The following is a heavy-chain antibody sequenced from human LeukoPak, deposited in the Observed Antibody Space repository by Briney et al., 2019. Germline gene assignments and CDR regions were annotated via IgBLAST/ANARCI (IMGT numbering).Heavy chain of an antibody. V-gene: IGHV3-74*01. CDR3: ARAVIIGDFDY. CDR2: INSDGSSA. CDR1: GFTFSSYW. D-gene: IGHD3-3*01. Sequence: PGGSLRLSCAASGFTFSSYWMHWVHQAPGKGLVWVSRINSDGSSASYADSVKGRFTISRDNAKNTLYLQMNSLRAEDTAVYYCARAVIIGDFDYWGQGTLVTVSS. J-gene: IGHJ4*02.